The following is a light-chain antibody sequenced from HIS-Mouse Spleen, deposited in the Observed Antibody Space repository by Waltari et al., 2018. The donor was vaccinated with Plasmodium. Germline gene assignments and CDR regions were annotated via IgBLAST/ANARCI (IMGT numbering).Light chain of an antibody. Sequence: QSALTQPAPVSGSPGPPTTISCTGTSSAVGGCNYVSWYQQHPGKAPKLMFYDVRNRPSGLSHRFSASRSGNTASLTISGLQAEDEADYYCSSYTSSSTVVFGGGTKLTVL. J-gene: IGLJ2*01. CDR2: DVR. CDR1: SSAVGGCNY. V-gene: IGLV2-14*03. CDR3: SSYTSSSTVV.